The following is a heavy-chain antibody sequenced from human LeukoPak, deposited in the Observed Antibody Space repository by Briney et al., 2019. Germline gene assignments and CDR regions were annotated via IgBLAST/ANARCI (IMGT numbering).Heavy chain of an antibody. Sequence: SQTLSLTCAISGDSVSSNSAAWNWIRQSPSRGLEWLGRTYYRSKWYNDYTISVKSRITITPDTSKNQFSLQLNSVTPEDTALYFCARDQLSVAAAHVPFDSWGQGTLVTVSS. J-gene: IGHJ4*02. D-gene: IGHD6-13*01. CDR1: GDSVSSNSAA. V-gene: IGHV6-1*01. CDR2: TYYRSKWYN. CDR3: ARDQLSVAAAHVPFDS.